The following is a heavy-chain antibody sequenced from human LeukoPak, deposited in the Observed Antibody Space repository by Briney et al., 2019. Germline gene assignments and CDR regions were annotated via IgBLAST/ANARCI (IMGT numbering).Heavy chain of an antibody. J-gene: IGHJ4*02. CDR1: GYTFTNYG. D-gene: IGHD2-15*01. V-gene: IGHV1-18*01. CDR2: ISTNNVNT. CDR3: ARDDCSGGSCYLGDY. Sequence: ASVKVSCKASGYTFTNYGISWLRQAPGQGLDWMGWISTNNVNTKYAQRSQGRLSMTTDTSTSTVYMDLRGLRSDDAAVYFCARDDCSGGSCYLGDYWGQGTLVTVSS.